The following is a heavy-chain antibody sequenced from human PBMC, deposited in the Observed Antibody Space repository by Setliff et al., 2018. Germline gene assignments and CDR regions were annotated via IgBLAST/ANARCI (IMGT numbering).Heavy chain of an antibody. CDR1: GYTFTNYG. CDR3: SRLVRFCTASTCQGASASEH. CDR2: IFPKTGNT. Sequence: ASVKVSCKTSGYTFTNYGTTWVRLAPGQGLEWMGWIFPKTGNTNYAHKLQGRVTMTTDTSTGTAYMDLRSLRSDDTAVYYCSRLVRFCTASTCQGASASEHWGQGTLVTVSS. D-gene: IGHD2-8*02. J-gene: IGHJ4*02. V-gene: IGHV1-18*01.